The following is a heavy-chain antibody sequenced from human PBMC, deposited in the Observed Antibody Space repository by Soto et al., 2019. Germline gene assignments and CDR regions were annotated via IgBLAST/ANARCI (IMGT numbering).Heavy chain of an antibody. J-gene: IGHJ3*02. CDR3: ARDPGIAAPDAFDI. CDR2: IYSGGST. CDR1: GFTVSSNY. V-gene: IGHV3-66*01. D-gene: IGHD6-13*01. Sequence: EVQLVESGGGLVQPGGSLRLSCAASGFTVSSNYMSWVRQAPGKGLEWVSVIYSGGSTYYADSVKGRFTISRDNSKNTLYLQMNSLRAEDTAVYSCARDPGIAAPDAFDIWGQGTMVTVSS.